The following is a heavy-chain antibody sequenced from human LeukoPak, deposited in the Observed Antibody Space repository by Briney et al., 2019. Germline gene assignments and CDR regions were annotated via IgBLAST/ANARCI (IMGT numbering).Heavy chain of an antibody. CDR1: GFTVSSNY. CDR2: IYSGGNT. Sequence: PGGSLRLSCAASGFTVSSNYMSWVRQAPGKGLEWVSVIYSGGNTYYADSVKGRFTISRDNSKNTLYLQMNSLRAEDTAVYYCARDLSYYDSSGFDYWGQGTLVTVSS. CDR3: ARDLSYYDSSGFDY. V-gene: IGHV3-53*01. D-gene: IGHD3-22*01. J-gene: IGHJ4*02.